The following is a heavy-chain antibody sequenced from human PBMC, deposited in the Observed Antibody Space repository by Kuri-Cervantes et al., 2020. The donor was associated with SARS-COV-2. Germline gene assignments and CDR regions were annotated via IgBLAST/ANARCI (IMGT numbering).Heavy chain of an antibody. CDR2: IYYSGTT. D-gene: IGHD2-2*03. CDR3: ARDWICGDLYTLDY. Sequence: SCTVSGDSISSGDYYWSWIRQPPGKGLEWIGFIYYSGTTSYNPSLQSRVTISVDTSKNQFSLKLRSVTAADTAVYYCARDWICGDLYTLDYWGRGTLFTVSS. J-gene: IGHJ4*02. CDR1: GDSISSGDYY. V-gene: IGHV4-30-4*01.